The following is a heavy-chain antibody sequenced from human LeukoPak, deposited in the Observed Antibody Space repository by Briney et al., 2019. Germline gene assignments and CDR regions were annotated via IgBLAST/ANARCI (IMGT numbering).Heavy chain of an antibody. V-gene: IGHV1-69*05. CDR3: ARVGIAAAGTLDY. CDR2: IIPIFSTA. CDR1: GGTFSSYA. Sequence: SVKVSCKASGGTFSSYAISWVRQAPGQGLEWMGGIIPIFSTANYAQKFQGRVTITTDESTSTAYMELSSLRSEDTAVYYCARVGIAAAGTLDYWGQGTLVTVSS. D-gene: IGHD6-13*01. J-gene: IGHJ4*02.